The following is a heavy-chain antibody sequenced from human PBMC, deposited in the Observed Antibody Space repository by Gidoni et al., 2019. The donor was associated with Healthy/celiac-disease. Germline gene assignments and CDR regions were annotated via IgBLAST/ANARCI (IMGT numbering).Heavy chain of an antibody. V-gene: IGHV3-7*01. Sequence: EVQLVESGGGLVQPGGSLRLSCAASGFTFSSYWMSWVRQAPGKGLGWVANIKQDGSEKYYVDSVKGRFTISRDNAKNSLYLQMNSLRAEDTAVYYCARAGTTGEFDYWGQGTLVTVSS. D-gene: IGHD1-7*01. J-gene: IGHJ4*02. CDR3: ARAGTTGEFDY. CDR1: GFTFSSYW. CDR2: IKQDGSEK.